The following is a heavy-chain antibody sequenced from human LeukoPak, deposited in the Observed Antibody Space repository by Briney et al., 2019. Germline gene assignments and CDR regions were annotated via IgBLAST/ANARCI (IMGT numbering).Heavy chain of an antibody. CDR1: GYTFTGYE. CDR2: INPNSGGT. CDR3: ATYDILTGYSLAY. J-gene: IGHJ4*02. D-gene: IGHD3-9*01. V-gene: IGHV1-2*02. Sequence: VASVSVSCKASGYTFTGYEMHWVGQAPGQGVEGMGWINPNSGGTNYAQTFQGRVTITKDTSSSTAYMELSRVRSDDTALYYCATYDILTGYSLAYWGQGTLVTVSS.